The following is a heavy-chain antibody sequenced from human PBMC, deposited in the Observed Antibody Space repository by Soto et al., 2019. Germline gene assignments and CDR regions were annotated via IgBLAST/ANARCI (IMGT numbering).Heavy chain of an antibody. CDR3: ARDRTHCSGDSCYSGFDY. V-gene: IGHV1-2*04. CDR1: GYTFTGYY. D-gene: IGHD2-15*01. J-gene: IGHJ4*02. Sequence: ASVKVSCKASGYTFTGYYMHWMRQAPGQGLEWMGWINPNSGGTNYAQKFQGWVTMTRDTSISTAYMELSRLRSDDTAVYYCARDRTHCSGDSCYSGFDYWGPGTLVTVSS. CDR2: INPNSGGT.